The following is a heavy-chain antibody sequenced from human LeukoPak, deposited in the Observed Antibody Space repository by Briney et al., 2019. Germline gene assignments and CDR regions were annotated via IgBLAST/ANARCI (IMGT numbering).Heavy chain of an antibody. Sequence: PGGSLRLSCAASGFTFDDYAMHWVRHAPGKGLEWVSGISWNGGSIGYADSVKGRFTISRDNSKNTLYLQMNSLRAEDTAVYYCAKDTTGTTGFDPWGQGTLVTVSS. CDR3: AKDTTGTTGFDP. CDR1: GFTFDDYA. D-gene: IGHD1-7*01. V-gene: IGHV3-9*01. J-gene: IGHJ5*02. CDR2: ISWNGGSI.